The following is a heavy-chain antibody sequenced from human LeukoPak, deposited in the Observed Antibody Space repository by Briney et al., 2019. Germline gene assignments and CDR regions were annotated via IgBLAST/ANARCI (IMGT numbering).Heavy chain of an antibody. CDR2: ISSSSSYI. D-gene: IGHD4-23*01. Sequence: GGSLRLSCAASGFTFSSYSMNWVRQAPGKGLEWVSSISSSSSYIYYADSVKGRFTISRDNSKNTLYLQMNSLRAEDTAVYYCAKDPNYGGNFDYWGQGTLVTVSS. V-gene: IGHV3-21*04. CDR1: GFTFSSYS. CDR3: AKDPNYGGNFDY. J-gene: IGHJ4*02.